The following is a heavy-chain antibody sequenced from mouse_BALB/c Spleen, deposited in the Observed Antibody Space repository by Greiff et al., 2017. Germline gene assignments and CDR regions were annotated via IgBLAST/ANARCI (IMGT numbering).Heavy chain of an antibody. V-gene: IGHV1S137*01. CDR1: GYTFTDYA. J-gene: IGHJ3*01. Sequence: VQLQQSGAELVRPGVSVKISCKGSGYTFTDYAMHWVKQNHAKSLEWIGVISTYYGDASYNQKFKGKATMTVDKSSSTAYMELARLTSEDSAIYYCAKSGDGNPWFAYWGQGTLVTVSA. CDR2: ISTYYGDA. D-gene: IGHD2-1*01. CDR3: AKSGDGNPWFAY.